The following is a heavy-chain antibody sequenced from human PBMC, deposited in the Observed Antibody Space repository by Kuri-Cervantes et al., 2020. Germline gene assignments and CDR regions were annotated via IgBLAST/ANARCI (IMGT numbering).Heavy chain of an antibody. J-gene: IGHJ4*02. CDR1: GFTSSSYW. CDR2: IWYDGSNK. CDR3: ARGDEVTSKDYGGNLDH. Sequence: GGSLRLSCAASGFTSSSYWMSGVRKAPGKGLEWVAVIWYDGSNKYYADSVKGRFTISRDNSKNTLYLQMNSLRAEDTAVYYCARGDEVTSKDYGGNLDHWGQGTLVTVSS. D-gene: IGHD4-23*01. V-gene: IGHV3-33*08.